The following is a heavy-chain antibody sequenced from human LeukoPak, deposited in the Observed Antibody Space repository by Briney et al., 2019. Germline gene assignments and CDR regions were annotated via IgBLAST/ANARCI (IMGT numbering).Heavy chain of an antibody. D-gene: IGHD3-10*01. Sequence: GGSLRLSCAASGFTFSSFWMHWVRQAPGKGLVWVSRINTDGSSTDYADSVKGRFTISRDNAKNTLYLQMNSLRAENTAVYYCARKGNAFDIWGQGTMVTVSS. J-gene: IGHJ3*02. CDR3: ARKGNAFDI. V-gene: IGHV3-74*01. CDR2: INTDGSST. CDR1: GFTFSSFW.